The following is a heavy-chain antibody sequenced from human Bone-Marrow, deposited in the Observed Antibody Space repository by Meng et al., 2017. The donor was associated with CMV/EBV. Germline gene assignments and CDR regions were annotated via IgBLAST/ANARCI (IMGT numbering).Heavy chain of an antibody. CDR2: TRNKANSYTT. V-gene: IGHV3-72*01. CDR3: ARVRTDYDFWSGYYTRGFDY. Sequence: GGSLRLSCAASGFTFSDHYMDWVRQAPGKGLEWVGRTRNKANSYTTEYAASVKGRFTISRDDSKNSLYLQMNSLKTEDTAVYYCARVRTDYDFWSGYYTRGFDYWGQGTLVTVSS. J-gene: IGHJ4*02. CDR1: GFTFSDHY. D-gene: IGHD3-3*01.